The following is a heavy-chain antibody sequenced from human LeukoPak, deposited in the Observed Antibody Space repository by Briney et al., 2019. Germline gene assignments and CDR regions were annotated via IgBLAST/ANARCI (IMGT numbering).Heavy chain of an antibody. V-gene: IGHV3-23*01. CDR2: ITRSGAAK. J-gene: IGHJ4*02. D-gene: IGHD2-21*01. CDR1: GFTFSTFA. Sequence: GGSLRPSCAASGFTFSTFAMSWGRQAPGKGLEWVSTITRSGAAKYYADSVKGRFTISRDNSKNTLYLQMDSLSAEDTALYYCAKDHPSCGGRDCLLFDNWGQGTLVTVSS. CDR3: AKDHPSCGGRDCLLFDN.